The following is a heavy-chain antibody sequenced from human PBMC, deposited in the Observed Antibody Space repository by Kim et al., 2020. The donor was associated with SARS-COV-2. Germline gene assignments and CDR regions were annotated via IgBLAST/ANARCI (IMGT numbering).Heavy chain of an antibody. D-gene: IGHD6-13*01. CDR2: ISSSSSTI. CDR1: GFTFSSYS. Sequence: GGSLRLSCAASGFTFSSYSMNWVRQAPGKGLEWVSYISSSSSTIYYADSVKGRFTISRDNAKNSLYLQMNSLRDEDTAVYYCARDPLSYSSSCMDVWGQGTTVTVSS. CDR3: ARDPLSYSSSCMDV. J-gene: IGHJ6*02. V-gene: IGHV3-48*02.